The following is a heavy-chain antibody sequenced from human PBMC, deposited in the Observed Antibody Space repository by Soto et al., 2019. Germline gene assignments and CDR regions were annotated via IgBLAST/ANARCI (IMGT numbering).Heavy chain of an antibody. D-gene: IGHD5-18*01. CDR1: GGTFSSYA. Sequence: SVKVSCKASGGTFSSYAISWVRQAPGQGLEWMGGIIPIFGTANYAQKFQGRVTITADESTSTAYMELSSLRSEDTAVYYCARGFENGYSYGYPNYFDYWGQGSLVTASS. J-gene: IGHJ4*02. V-gene: IGHV1-69*13. CDR3: ARGFENGYSYGYPNYFDY. CDR2: IIPIFGTA.